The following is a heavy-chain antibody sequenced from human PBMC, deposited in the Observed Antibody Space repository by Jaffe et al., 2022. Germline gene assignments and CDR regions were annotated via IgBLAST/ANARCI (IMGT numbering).Heavy chain of an antibody. CDR1: GGSISSGSYY. D-gene: IGHD6-19*01. J-gene: IGHJ6*03. Sequence: QVQLQESGPGLVKPSQTLSLTCTVSGGSISSGSYYWSWIRQPAGKGLEWIGRIYTSGSTNYNPSLKSRVTISVDTSKNQFSLKLSSVTAADTAVYYCAREYWLRESSGWYSTPYYYYMDVWGKGTTVTVSS. CDR3: AREYWLRESSGWYSTPYYYYMDV. CDR2: IYTSGST. V-gene: IGHV4-61*02.